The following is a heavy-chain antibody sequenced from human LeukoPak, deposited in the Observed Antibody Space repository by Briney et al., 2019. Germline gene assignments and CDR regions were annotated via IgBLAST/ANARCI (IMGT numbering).Heavy chain of an antibody. CDR1: GYTFTGYY. CDR2: INPNSGGT. J-gene: IGHJ4*02. D-gene: IGHD3-22*01. CDR3: ASSAYDSSGYYQYYFDY. Sequence: ASVTVSCKASGYTFTGYYMHWVRQAPGQGLEWMGWINPNSGGTNYAQKFQGRVTMTRDTSISTAYMELSRLRSDDTAVYYCASSAYDSSGYYQYYFDYWGQGTLVTVSS. V-gene: IGHV1-2*02.